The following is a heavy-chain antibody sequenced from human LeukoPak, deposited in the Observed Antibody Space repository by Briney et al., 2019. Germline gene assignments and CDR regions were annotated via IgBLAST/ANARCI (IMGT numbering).Heavy chain of an antibody. CDR3: ARAPPGVYAIPVSAPDH. V-gene: IGHV4-31*11. Sequence: PSETLSLTCGVSGGSIDSGSYYWSWLRQHPGKGLEWIGDISYSGSTSYNPSLKSRVSISVDTSKNQFSLKLSSVTAADTAVYFCARAPPGVYAIPVSAPDHWGQGTLVTVSS. D-gene: IGHD2-8*01. CDR2: ISYSGST. J-gene: IGHJ4*02. CDR1: GGSIDSGSYY.